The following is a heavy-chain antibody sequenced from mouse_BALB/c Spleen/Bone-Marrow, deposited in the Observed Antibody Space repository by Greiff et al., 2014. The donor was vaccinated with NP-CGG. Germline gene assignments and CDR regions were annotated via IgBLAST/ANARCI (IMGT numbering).Heavy chain of an antibody. CDR2: KWAGGTT. V-gene: IGHV2-9*02. CDR1: GFPLTSYG. J-gene: IGHJ2*01. D-gene: IGHD4-1*01. Sequence: VNLVESGPGLVAPSQSLSITCTVSGFPLTSYGVHWVRQPPGKGLEWLGVKWAGGTTSYNSALMSRLSISRDNSKSQVFLKMNSLQTDDTAIYYCARTGTKDYFDYWGQGTTLTVSS. CDR3: ARTGTKDYFDY.